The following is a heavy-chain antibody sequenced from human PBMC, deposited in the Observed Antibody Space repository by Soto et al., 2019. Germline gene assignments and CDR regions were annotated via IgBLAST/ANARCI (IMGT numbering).Heavy chain of an antibody. CDR3: DHKGPEDWHLDY. J-gene: IGHJ4*02. CDR1: GFSLRTSGVG. V-gene: IGHV2-5*02. D-gene: IGHD3-9*01. CDR2: SYWDDSK. Sequence: QITLKESGPTLGRPTQTLTLTCAFSGFSLRTSGVGVGWIRQPPGKALEWLAVSYWDDSKHYSPSLSSRLTINKDTTKLQVVVTMTNKDPMDTGKYYCDHKGPEDWHLDYWGQGTPVTVSS.